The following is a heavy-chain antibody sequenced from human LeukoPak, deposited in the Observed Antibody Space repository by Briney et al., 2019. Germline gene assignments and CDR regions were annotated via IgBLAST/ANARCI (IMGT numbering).Heavy chain of an antibody. V-gene: IGHV4-34*01. CDR1: DGSFSDYY. CDR3: ARGPTDTLHDFDY. Sequence: SETLSLTCAVYDGSFSDYYWSWLRQPPGKGPEWLGQINHSGTTYFNPSLKSRVTISVDTSKNEISLKVYSVTAADTAVYYCARGPTDTLHDFDYWGQGTLVTVSS. D-gene: IGHD4-17*01. J-gene: IGHJ4*02. CDR2: INHSGTT.